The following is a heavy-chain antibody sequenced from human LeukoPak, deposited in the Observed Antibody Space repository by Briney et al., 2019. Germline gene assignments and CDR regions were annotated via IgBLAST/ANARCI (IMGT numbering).Heavy chain of an antibody. CDR3: ALAGPRYNYHGMDV. Sequence: SETLSLTCTVSGGSITNYFWTWIRQSAGKGLEWIGRMYTSGSPTYNPSLKSRILMSIDTSKNQLSLRPTSVTAADTGVYYCALAGPRYNYHGMDVWGQGTTVIVSS. J-gene: IGHJ6*02. CDR2: MYTSGSP. CDR1: GGSITNYF. V-gene: IGHV4-4*07. D-gene: IGHD6-19*01.